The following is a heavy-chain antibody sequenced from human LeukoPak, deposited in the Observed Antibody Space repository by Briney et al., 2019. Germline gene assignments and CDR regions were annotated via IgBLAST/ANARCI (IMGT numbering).Heavy chain of an antibody. CDR2: ISAYNGNT. D-gene: IGHD5/OR15-5a*01. V-gene: IGHV1-18*01. Sequence: GASVKVSCKASGYTFTSYGISWVRQAPGQGLEWMGWISAYNGNTNYAQNFQGRVIMTRDTSISTAYMDLSRLRSDDTAVYYCARAREGGYRVYDSDYWGQGTLVTVSS. CDR3: ARAREGGYRVYDSDY. J-gene: IGHJ4*02. CDR1: GYTFTSYG.